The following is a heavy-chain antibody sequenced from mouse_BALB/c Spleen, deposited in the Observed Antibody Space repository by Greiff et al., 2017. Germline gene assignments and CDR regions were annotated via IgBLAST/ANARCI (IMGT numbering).Heavy chain of an antibody. CDR2: ISDGGSYT. Sequence: EVKLMESGGGLVKPGGSLKLSCAASGFTFSDYYMYWVRQTPEKRLEWVATISDGGSYTYYPDSVKGRFTISRDNAKNNLYLQMSSLKSEDTAMYYCARGYYGNHWYFDVWGAGTTVTVSS. J-gene: IGHJ1*01. V-gene: IGHV5-4*02. CDR3: ARGYYGNHWYFDV. D-gene: IGHD2-1*01. CDR1: GFTFSDYY.